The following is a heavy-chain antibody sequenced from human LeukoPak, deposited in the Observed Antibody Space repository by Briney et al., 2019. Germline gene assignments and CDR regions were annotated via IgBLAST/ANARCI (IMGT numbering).Heavy chain of an antibody. Sequence: SVKVSCKVSGGTFSSYAISWVRQAPGQGLEWMGGIIPIFGTANYAQKFQGRVTITADESTSTAYMELSSLRSEDTAVYYCARPRGDSSGYYYLLDYWGQGTLVTVSS. CDR3: ARPRGDSSGYYYLLDY. V-gene: IGHV1-69*13. CDR1: GGTFSSYA. D-gene: IGHD3-22*01. CDR2: IIPIFGTA. J-gene: IGHJ4*02.